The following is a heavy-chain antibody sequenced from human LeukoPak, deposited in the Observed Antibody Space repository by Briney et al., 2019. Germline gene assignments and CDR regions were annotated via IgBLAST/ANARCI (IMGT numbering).Heavy chain of an antibody. CDR2: IYYSGST. CDR3: ARGFRDSSGYYLRYYFDY. D-gene: IGHD3-22*01. V-gene: IGHV4-39*07. J-gene: IGHJ4*02. CDR1: GGSISSSSYY. Sequence: SETLSLTCTVSGGSISSSSYYWGWIRQPPGKGLEWIGSIYYSGSTYYNPSLKSRVTISVDTSKNQFSLKLSSVTAADTAVYYCARGFRDSSGYYLRYYFDYWGQGTLVTVSS.